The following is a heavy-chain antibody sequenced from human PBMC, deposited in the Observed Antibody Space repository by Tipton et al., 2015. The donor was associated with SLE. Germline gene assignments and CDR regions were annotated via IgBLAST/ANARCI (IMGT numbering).Heavy chain of an antibody. J-gene: IGHJ5*02. CDR1: GGSLNGYF. Sequence: TLSLTCAVYGGSLNGYFWTWIRQPPGKGLEWIGSIFYSGGTYYNPSLKSRVTLSIDTSKNQFSLNVNSLTAADTAVYYCARHDSDGRSDPWGQGTLVTVSS. CDR3: ARHDSDGRSDP. D-gene: IGHD3-22*01. CDR2: IFYSGGT. V-gene: IGHV4-34*12.